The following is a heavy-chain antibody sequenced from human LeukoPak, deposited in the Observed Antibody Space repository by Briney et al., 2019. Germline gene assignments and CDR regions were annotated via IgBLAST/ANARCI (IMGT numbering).Heavy chain of an antibody. J-gene: IGHJ3*02. CDR3: ARDSYCSSTSCYQDAFDI. CDR1: GYSISSGYY. D-gene: IGHD2-2*01. V-gene: IGHV4-38-2*02. Sequence: SETLSLTCTVSGYSISSGYYWGWIRQPPGKGLEWIGSIYYSGSTYYNPSLKSRVTISVDTSKNQFSLKLSSVTAADTAVYYCARDSYCSSTSCYQDAFDIWGQGTMVTVSS. CDR2: IYYSGST.